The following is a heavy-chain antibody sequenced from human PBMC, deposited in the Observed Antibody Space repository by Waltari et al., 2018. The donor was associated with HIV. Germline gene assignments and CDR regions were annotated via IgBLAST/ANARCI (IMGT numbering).Heavy chain of an antibody. D-gene: IGHD3-22*01. CDR1: GGSFSGYY. Sequence: QVQLQQWGAGLLKPSETLSLTCAVYGGSFSGYYWSWIRQPPGKGLEWIGEINHSGSTNYNPSRKSRVTISVDTSKNQFSLKLSSVTAADTAVYYCARGGRGYYYDSSGGGYYGMDVWGQGTTVTVSS. CDR3: ARGGRGYYYDSSGGGYYGMDV. V-gene: IGHV4-34*01. CDR2: INHSGST. J-gene: IGHJ6*02.